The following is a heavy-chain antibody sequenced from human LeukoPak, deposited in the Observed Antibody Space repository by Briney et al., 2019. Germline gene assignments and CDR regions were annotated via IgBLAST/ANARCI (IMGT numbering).Heavy chain of an antibody. J-gene: IGHJ4*02. D-gene: IGHD5-18*01. CDR1: GDSISSHY. Sequence: SETLSLSCTVSGDSISSHYWGWLRQPSGKGLEWIAYLYGNMRTKDNPSLKGRVTLSADTSKNQHSLRLSSVTAADTAVYYCATIKRGDVYGYFDFWGQGTLVTVSS. V-gene: IGHV4-59*11. CDR2: LYGNMRT. CDR3: ATIKRGDVYGYFDF.